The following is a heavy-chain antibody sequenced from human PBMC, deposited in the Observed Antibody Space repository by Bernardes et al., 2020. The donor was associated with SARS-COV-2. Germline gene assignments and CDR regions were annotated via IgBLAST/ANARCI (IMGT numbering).Heavy chain of an antibody. J-gene: IGHJ5*02. CDR1: GFTFSSYW. CDR3: ARERSYCSGGSCYPGGWFDP. Sequence: GGSLRLSCAASGFTFSSYWMSWVRQAPGKGLEWVANIKQDGSEKYYVDSVKGRFTISRDNAKNTLYLQMNSLRAEDTAVYYCARERSYCSGGSCYPGGWFDPWCQGTLVTVSS. D-gene: IGHD2-15*01. V-gene: IGHV3-7*01. CDR2: IKQDGSEK.